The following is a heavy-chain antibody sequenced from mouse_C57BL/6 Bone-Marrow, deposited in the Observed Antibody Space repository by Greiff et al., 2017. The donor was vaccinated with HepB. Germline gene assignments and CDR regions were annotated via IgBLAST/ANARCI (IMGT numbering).Heavy chain of an antibody. V-gene: IGHV5-16*01. J-gene: IGHJ4*01. CDR3: ARDDLRYAMDY. CDR1: GFTFSDYY. Sequence: EVHLVESEGGLVQPGSSMKLSCTASGFTFSDYYMAWVRQVPEKGLEWVANINYDGSSTYYLDSLKSRFIISRDNAKNILYLQMSSLKSEDTATYYCARDDLRYAMDYWGQGTSVTVSS. CDR2: INYDGSST.